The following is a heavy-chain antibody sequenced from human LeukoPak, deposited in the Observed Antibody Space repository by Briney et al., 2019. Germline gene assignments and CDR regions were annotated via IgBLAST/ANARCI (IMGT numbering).Heavy chain of an antibody. D-gene: IGHD3-22*01. CDR3: ARHPSYYYDSSGLGWYFDL. J-gene: IGHJ2*01. CDR1: GGSISSYY. CDR2: IYYGGRT. V-gene: IGHV4-59*08. Sequence: SETLSLTCTVSGGSISSYYWSWIRQPPGKGLEWIGYIYYGGRTNYNPSLKSRVTISVDTSKNQFSLKLSSVTAADTAVYYCARHPSYYYDSSGLGWYFDLWGRGTLVSVSA.